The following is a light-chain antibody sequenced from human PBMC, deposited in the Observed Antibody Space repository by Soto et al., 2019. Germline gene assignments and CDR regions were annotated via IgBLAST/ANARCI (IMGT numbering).Light chain of an antibody. J-gene: IGLJ1*01. CDR2: DVS. Sequence: QSVLTQPASVSGSPGQSITISCTGTSSDVGAYNYVSWFQQYPGKAPKLMIYDVSNRPSGVSNRFSGSKSGNTASLTISGLQAEDEADYYCCSYTSFSTYVFVTGTKSPS. CDR3: CSYTSFSTYV. V-gene: IGLV2-14*01. CDR1: SSDVGAYNY.